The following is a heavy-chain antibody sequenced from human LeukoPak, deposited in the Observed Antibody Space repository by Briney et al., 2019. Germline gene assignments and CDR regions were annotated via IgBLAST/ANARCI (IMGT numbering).Heavy chain of an antibody. J-gene: IGHJ3*02. CDR3: VRHRYCSITSCYVAFDI. D-gene: IGHD2-2*01. CDR2: SRNKANSYTT. V-gene: IGHV3-72*01. Sequence: GGSLRLSCAASGFTLSDHFLDWVRQAPGKGLEWVGRSRNKANSYTTEYAASVKGRFTFSRDDSKNSLFLQMNSLKTEDTAVYYCVRHRYCSITSCYVAFDIWGQGTMVTVSS. CDR1: GFTLSDHF.